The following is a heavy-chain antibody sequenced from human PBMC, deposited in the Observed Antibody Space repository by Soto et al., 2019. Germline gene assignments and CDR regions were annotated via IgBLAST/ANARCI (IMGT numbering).Heavy chain of an antibody. J-gene: IGHJ4*02. CDR1: GFTFSSYA. Sequence: VGSLRLSCSASGFTFSSYAMHWVRQAPGKGLEYVSAISSNGGSTYYADSVKGRFTISRDNSKNTLYLQMSSLRAEDTAVYYCVKGRTYCSGGSCGRYFDYWGQGTLVTVSS. CDR2: ISSNGGST. V-gene: IGHV3-64D*06. CDR3: VKGRTYCSGGSCGRYFDY. D-gene: IGHD2-15*01.